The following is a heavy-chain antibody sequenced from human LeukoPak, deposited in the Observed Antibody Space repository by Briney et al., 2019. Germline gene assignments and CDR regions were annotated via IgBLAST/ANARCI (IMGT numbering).Heavy chain of an antibody. Sequence: KPSETLSLTCTVSGGSISSYYWSWIRQPAGKGLEWIGRMYSSGRTNYNPSLKSRVTMSVDTSKNQFSLKLSSVTAADTAAYYCAREYSYDSSGYSYWGQGILVTVSS. CDR2: MYSSGRT. CDR3: AREYSYDSSGYSY. D-gene: IGHD3-22*01. J-gene: IGHJ4*02. CDR1: GGSISSYY. V-gene: IGHV4-4*07.